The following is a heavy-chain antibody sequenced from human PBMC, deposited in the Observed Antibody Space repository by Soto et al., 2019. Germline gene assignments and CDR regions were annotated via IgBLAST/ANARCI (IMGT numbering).Heavy chain of an antibody. CDR1: GCSISSGYY. Sequence: SETLSLTCAVSGCSISSGYYWGWIRQPPGKGLEWIGSIYHSGSTYYNPSLKSRVTISVDTSKNQFSLNLSSVTAADTAVYYCARGSSGYYFFGFAWFDPWGQGTLVTVSS. D-gene: IGHD3-22*01. V-gene: IGHV4-38-2*01. CDR2: IYHSGST. CDR3: ARGSSGYYFFGFAWFDP. J-gene: IGHJ5*02.